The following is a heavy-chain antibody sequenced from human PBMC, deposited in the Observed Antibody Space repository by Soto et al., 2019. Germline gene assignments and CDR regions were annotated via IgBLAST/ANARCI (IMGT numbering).Heavy chain of an antibody. J-gene: IGHJ6*02. Sequence: HSQTLSLTCVISGDSVSSNSAAWNWIRQSPSRGLEWLGRTYYRSKWYNDYAVSVKSRITINPDTSKNQFSLQLNSVTPEDTAVYYCARALSIAARPAMGGSSSPVYYYYYGMDVWGQGTTVTVSS. CDR3: ARALSIAARPAMGGSSSPVYYYYYGMDV. D-gene: IGHD6-6*01. CDR1: GDSVSSNSAA. CDR2: TYYRSKWYN. V-gene: IGHV6-1*01.